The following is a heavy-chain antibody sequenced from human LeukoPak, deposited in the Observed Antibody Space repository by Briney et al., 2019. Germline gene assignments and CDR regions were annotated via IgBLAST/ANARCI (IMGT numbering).Heavy chain of an antibody. CDR2: IYHSGNT. D-gene: IGHD3-22*01. CDR1: GYSISSGYY. CDR3: ARETYYYGSSVYTDFYNWFDP. J-gene: IGHJ5*02. V-gene: IGHV4-38-2*02. Sequence: SETLSLTCAVSGYSISSGYYWGWIRQPPGKGLEWIGTIYHSGNTYYNPSLKSRVTISVDTSKNQFSLKLTSVTAADTAVYHCARETYYYGSSVYTDFYNWFDPWGQGTLVTVSS.